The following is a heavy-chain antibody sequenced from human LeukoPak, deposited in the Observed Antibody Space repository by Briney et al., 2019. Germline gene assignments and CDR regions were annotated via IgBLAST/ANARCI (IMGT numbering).Heavy chain of an antibody. CDR1: GFTVSSNY. CDR2: IYSGGST. V-gene: IGHV3-53*01. D-gene: IGHD6-19*01. Sequence: GGSLRLSCAASGFTVSSNYMSWVRQAPGRGLEWVSAIYSGGSTYYADSVKGRFTISRDISKNTLYLQMNSLKADDTAVYYCAREGYSSGWFRNWGQGTLVTVSS. CDR3: AREGYSSGWFRN. J-gene: IGHJ4*02.